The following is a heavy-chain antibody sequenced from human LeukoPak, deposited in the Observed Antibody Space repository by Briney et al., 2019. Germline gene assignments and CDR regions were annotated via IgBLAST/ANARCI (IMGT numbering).Heavy chain of an antibody. V-gene: IGHV1-2*02. D-gene: IGHD2-15*01. CDR2: INPNSGGT. CDR3: ARGYCSGGSCYSGYYYYYMDV. J-gene: IGHJ6*03. Sequence: SVKVSCKASGYTFTGYYMHWVRQAPGQGLEWMGWINPNSGGTNYAQKFQGRVTMTRDTSIGTAYMELSRLRSDDTAVYYCARGYCSGGSCYSGYYYYYMDVWGKGTTVTISS. CDR1: GYTFTGYY.